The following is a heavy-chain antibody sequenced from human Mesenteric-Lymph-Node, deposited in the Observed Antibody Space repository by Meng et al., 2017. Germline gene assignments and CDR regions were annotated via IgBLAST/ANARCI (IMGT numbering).Heavy chain of an antibody. Sequence: ASVKVSCKASGDTFTGYDIHWVRQAPGQGLEWMGRINPNSGGTNYAQKFQGRVTMTRDTSISTAYMELSRLRSDDTAVYYCARDQRFRDHYYYYCGMDGWGQATPVTVSS. CDR1: GDTFTGYD. J-gene: IGHJ6*02. D-gene: IGHD3-10*01. CDR3: ARDQRFRDHYYYYCGMDG. V-gene: IGHV1-2*06. CDR2: INPNSGGT.